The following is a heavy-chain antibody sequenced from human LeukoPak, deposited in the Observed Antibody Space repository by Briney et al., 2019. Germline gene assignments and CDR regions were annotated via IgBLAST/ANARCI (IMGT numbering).Heavy chain of an antibody. J-gene: IGHJ4*02. D-gene: IGHD6-19*01. V-gene: IGHV3-30*04. CDR2: ISYDGSNK. CDR1: GFTFSSYA. CDR3: ARDPLAGGWYDY. Sequence: GRSLRLSCAASGFTFSSYAMHWVRQAPGKGLEWVAVISYDGSNKYCADSVKGRFTISRDNSKNTLYLQMNSLRAEDTAVYYCARDPLAGGWYDYWGQGTLVTVSS.